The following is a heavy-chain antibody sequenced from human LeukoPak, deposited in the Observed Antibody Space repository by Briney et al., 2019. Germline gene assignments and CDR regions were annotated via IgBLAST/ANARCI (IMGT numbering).Heavy chain of an antibody. D-gene: IGHD6-19*01. J-gene: IGHJ3*02. Sequence: GEPLNISCKGSGYSFTSYLIGWVRQMTGKGLEWMGIIYPGDSDTRYSPSFQGQVTISADKSISTAYLQWSSLKASDTAMYYCATSNSSGGSPDAFDIWGQGTMVTVSS. V-gene: IGHV5-51*01. CDR2: IYPGDSDT. CDR3: ATSNSSGGSPDAFDI. CDR1: GYSFTSYL.